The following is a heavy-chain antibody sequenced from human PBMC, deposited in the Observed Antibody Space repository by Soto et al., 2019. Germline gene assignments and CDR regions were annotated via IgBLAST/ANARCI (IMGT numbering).Heavy chain of an antibody. CDR1: GYTFTGYY. V-gene: IGHV1-2*02. D-gene: IGHD6-19*01. CDR2: INPNSGGT. Sequence: ASVKVSCKASGYTFTGYYMHWVRQAPGQGLEWMGWINPNSGGTNYAQKFQGRVTMTRDTSISTAYMELSRLRSDDTAVYYCARDYRSGWYRESNWFDPWGQGTLVTGS. J-gene: IGHJ5*02. CDR3: ARDYRSGWYRESNWFDP.